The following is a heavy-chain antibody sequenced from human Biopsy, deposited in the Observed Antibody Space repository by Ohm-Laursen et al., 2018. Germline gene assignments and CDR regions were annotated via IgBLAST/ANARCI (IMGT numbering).Heavy chain of an antibody. V-gene: IGHV4-59*07. J-gene: IGHJ4*02. CDR3: TRKPNSLYYFDH. CDR2: IYYTGST. CDR1: RDSISNYY. Sequence: SDTLSLTCTVSRDSISNYYWTWIRQSPGKGLEWIGYIYYTGSTNYNPSVKSRVTISVDTSKNQFSLKLNSVTAADTAVYFCTRKPNSLYYFDHWGQGTPVTVSS. D-gene: IGHD1-14*01.